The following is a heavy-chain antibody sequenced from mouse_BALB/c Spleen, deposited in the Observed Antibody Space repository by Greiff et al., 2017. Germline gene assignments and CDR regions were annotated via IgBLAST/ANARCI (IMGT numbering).Heavy chain of an antibody. CDR3: ARGGGRDYYAMDY. Sequence: EVKLMESGPGLVKPSQSLSLTCTVTGYSITSDYAWNWIRQFPGNKLEWMGYISYSGSTSYNPSLKSRISITRDTSKNQFFLQLNSVTTEDTATYYCARGGGRDYYAMDYWGQGTSVTVSS. J-gene: IGHJ4*01. CDR2: ISYSGST. V-gene: IGHV3-2*02. CDR1: GYSITSDYA.